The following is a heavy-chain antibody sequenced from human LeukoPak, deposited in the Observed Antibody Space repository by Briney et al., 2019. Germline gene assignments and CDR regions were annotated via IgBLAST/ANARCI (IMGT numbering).Heavy chain of an antibody. CDR3: ARVPRDAFDI. CDR2: INSDGSST. J-gene: IGHJ3*02. V-gene: IGHV3-74*01. Sequence: GGSLRLSCAASRFTFSTYWMHWVRQAPGKGLVWVSRINSDGSSTGYADSVKGRFTISRDNAKNTLYLQMNSLRAEDTALYYCARVPRDAFDIWGQGTMVTISS. CDR1: RFTFSTYW.